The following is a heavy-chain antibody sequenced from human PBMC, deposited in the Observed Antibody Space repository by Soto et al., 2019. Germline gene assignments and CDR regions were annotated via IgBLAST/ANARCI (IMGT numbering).Heavy chain of an antibody. D-gene: IGHD3-9*01. V-gene: IGHV4-30-2*01. CDR3: ARADILTGYSNYYYYGMDV. J-gene: IGHJ6*02. Sequence: SETLSLTCAVSGGSVSSGRYSWTWIRQPPGKGLEWIGYIYHSGSTYYNPSLKSRVTISIDRSKNHFSLKLSSVTAADTAVYFCARADILTGYSNYYYYGMDVWGQGT. CDR1: GGSVSSGRYS. CDR2: IYHSGST.